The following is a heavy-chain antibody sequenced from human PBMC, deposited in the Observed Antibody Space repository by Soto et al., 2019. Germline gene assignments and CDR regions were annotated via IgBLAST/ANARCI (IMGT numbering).Heavy chain of an antibody. CDR3: ARVDLIEYKLIAVAGPLDP. CDR2: IRTDGHTT. V-gene: IGHV3-23*01. J-gene: IGHJ5*02. Sequence: GGSLRLSCAASGYIFSSYIMSWVRQAPGKGLEWVSSIRTDGHTTYYADSVKGQFTISRDNSKNTLYLQMNSLRAEDTAVYYCARVDLIEYKLIAVAGPLDPWGQGTLVTVSS. D-gene: IGHD6-19*01. CDR1: GYIFSSYI.